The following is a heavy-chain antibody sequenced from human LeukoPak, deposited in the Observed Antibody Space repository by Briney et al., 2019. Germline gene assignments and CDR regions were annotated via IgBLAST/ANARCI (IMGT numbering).Heavy chain of an antibody. CDR1: EFTVSSNY. J-gene: IGHJ4*02. V-gene: IGHV3-53*01. D-gene: IGHD2-15*01. Sequence: GGSLRLSCAASEFTVSSNYMTWVRQAPGKGLEWVSVIYSGGSTYYADSVKGRFTISRDNSKNTPYLQMNSLRAEDTAVYYCARVDWGYCGGGSCSYYFDYWGQGTLVTVSS. CDR2: IYSGGST. CDR3: ARVDWGYCGGGSCSYYFDY.